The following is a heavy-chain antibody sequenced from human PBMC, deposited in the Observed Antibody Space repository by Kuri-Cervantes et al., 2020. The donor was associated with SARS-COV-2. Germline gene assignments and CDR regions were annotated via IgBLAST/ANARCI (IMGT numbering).Heavy chain of an antibody. CDR2: ISYDGSNK. V-gene: IGHV3-30*07. J-gene: IGHJ4*02. Sequence: LSLTCAASGFTFSSYAMHWVRQAPGKGLEWVAVISYDGSNKYYADSVKGRFTISRDNSKNTLYLQMNSQRAEDTAVYYCAKDLIVVVPAASDYWGQGTLVTVSS. CDR1: GFTFSSYA. CDR3: AKDLIVVVPAASDY. D-gene: IGHD2-2*01.